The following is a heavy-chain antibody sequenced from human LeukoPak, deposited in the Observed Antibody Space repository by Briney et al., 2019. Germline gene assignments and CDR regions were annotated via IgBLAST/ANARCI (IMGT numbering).Heavy chain of an antibody. CDR2: IRYDGSIK. CDR3: AKPVQRGVYNWNYLGWFDP. V-gene: IGHV3-30*02. CDR1: GFTFSSYG. Sequence: GGSLRLSCAASGFTFSSYGLHWVRQAPGKGLEWVAFIRYDGSIKYYADSVKGRFAISRDNSKNTLYLQRHSLRAEDTAVYYCAKPVQRGVYNWNYLGWFDPWGLGTLVTVSS. D-gene: IGHD1-7*01. J-gene: IGHJ5*02.